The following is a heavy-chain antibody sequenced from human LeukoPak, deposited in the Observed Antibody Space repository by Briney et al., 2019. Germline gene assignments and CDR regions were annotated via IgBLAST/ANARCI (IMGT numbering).Heavy chain of an antibody. CDR3: ASRLTDSSGYYPSYYFDY. Sequence: PGGSLRLSCAASGFTFSSYWMSWVRQAPGKGLEWVANIKHDGSEKYYVDSVKGRFTISRDNAKNSLYLQMNSLRAEDTAVYYCASRLTDSSGYYPSYYFDYWGQGTLVTVSS. CDR2: IKHDGSEK. V-gene: IGHV3-7*01. J-gene: IGHJ4*02. CDR1: GFTFSSYW. D-gene: IGHD3-22*01.